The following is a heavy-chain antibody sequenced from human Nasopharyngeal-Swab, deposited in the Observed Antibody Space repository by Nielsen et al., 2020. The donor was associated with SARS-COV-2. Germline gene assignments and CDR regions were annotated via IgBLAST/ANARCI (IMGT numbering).Heavy chain of an antibody. CDR1: GFVFSTYS. V-gene: IGHV3-30*04. Sequence: GGSLRLSCAASGFVFSTYSMHWVRLAPGKGLEWVALISVDGRNSNYADSVKGRFIISRDNSEKTVDLQMNSLRGEDTAVYYCARARGYLTHHYMDVWGSGTTVTVSS. CDR3: ARARGYLTHHYMDV. CDR2: ISVDGRNS. D-gene: IGHD3-10*01. J-gene: IGHJ6*03.